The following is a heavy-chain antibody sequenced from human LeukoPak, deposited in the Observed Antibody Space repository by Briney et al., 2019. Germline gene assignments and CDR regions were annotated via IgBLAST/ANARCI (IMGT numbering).Heavy chain of an antibody. V-gene: IGHV1-46*01. CDR1: GYTFTSNY. CDR3: ARDNSVRDEAWWFNP. Sequence: ASVKVSRKAFGYTFTSNYMHWVRQAPGQGPEWMGVISPSGGSTTYAQKFQGRVTLTRDMSTSTDYLELGSLRSEDTAVYYCARDNSVRDEAWWFNPWGQGTLVTVSS. CDR2: ISPSGGST. J-gene: IGHJ5*02. D-gene: IGHD5-24*01.